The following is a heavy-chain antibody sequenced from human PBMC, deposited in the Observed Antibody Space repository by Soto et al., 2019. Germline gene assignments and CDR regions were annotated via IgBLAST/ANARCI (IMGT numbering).Heavy chain of an antibody. Sequence: EVQLVESGGGLVKPGESLRLSCAASGFTFRNAWMSWVRQAPGKGLEWTVRIKSTTDGGTTDYAAPVKGRFTVSRDDSRNTLYLQMTSLKVEDTAVYYCTTSVTSAGAFGIWGQGTVVTVSS. D-gene: IGHD3-16*01. CDR2: IKSTTDGGTT. V-gene: IGHV3-15*01. CDR3: TTSVTSAGAFGI. CDR1: GFTFRNAW. J-gene: IGHJ3*02.